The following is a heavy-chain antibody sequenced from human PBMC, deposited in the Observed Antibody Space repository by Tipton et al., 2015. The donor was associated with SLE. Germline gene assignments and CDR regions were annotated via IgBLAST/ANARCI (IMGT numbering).Heavy chain of an antibody. V-gene: IGHV4-61*02. J-gene: IGHJ6*02. D-gene: IGHD4-11*01. Sequence: TLSLTCTVSGGSISSGSYYWSWIRQPAGKGLEWIGRIYTSGSTNYNPSLKSRVTISVDTSKNQFSLKLSSVTAADTAVYYCARDRVTVTHYYYGMDVWGQGTTVTVSS. CDR3: ARDRVTVTHYYYGMDV. CDR2: IYTSGST. CDR1: GGSISSGSYY.